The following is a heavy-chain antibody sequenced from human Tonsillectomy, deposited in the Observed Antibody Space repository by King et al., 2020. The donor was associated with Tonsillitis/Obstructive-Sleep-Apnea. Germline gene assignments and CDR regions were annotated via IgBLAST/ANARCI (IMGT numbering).Heavy chain of an antibody. CDR3: ARDRCTSTSCFFDF. CDR1: GFTFSIYW. Sequence: VQLVESGGGLVQPGGSLRLSCAASGFTFSIYWMSWVRQAPGKGLEWVANIKQDGSEKYYVDSVKGRFTIARDNAMNSLYLQMNSLRAEDTAVYYCARDRCTSTSCFFDFWGQGALVTVSS. CDR2: IKQDGSEK. D-gene: IGHD2-2*01. V-gene: IGHV3-7*04. J-gene: IGHJ4*02.